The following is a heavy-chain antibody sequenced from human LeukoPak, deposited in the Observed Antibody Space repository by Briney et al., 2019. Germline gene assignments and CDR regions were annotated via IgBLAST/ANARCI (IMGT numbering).Heavy chain of an antibody. Sequence: GGSLRLSCAASGFTFSSYSMNWVRQPPRKGLEWVSSICSSSSYIYYAYSVKGRFTISRDNAKNSLYLQINSLRAEDTAVYYCASSLRSTMIVGGYRDYWGQGTLVTVSS. CDR3: ASSLRSTMIVGGYRDY. J-gene: IGHJ4*02. CDR2: ICSSSSYI. CDR1: GFTFSSYS. V-gene: IGHV3-21*01. D-gene: IGHD3-22*01.